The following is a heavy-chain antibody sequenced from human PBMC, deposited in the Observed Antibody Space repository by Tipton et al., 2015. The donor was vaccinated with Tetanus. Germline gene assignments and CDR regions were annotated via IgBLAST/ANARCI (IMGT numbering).Heavy chain of an antibody. CDR1: GGSISTRNYF. CDR2: IYYSGST. V-gene: IGHV4-39*01. CDR3: ARRGDYVFYYESSGYLWGAAFDI. D-gene: IGHD3-22*01. J-gene: IGHJ3*02. Sequence: GLVKPSETLSLTCTVSGGSISTRNYFWGWIRQAPGKGLEWIGNIYYSGSTDYNPSPKSRVAISVDTSKNQFSLKLSSVTAADTAVYYCARRGDYVFYYESSGYLWGAAFDIWGQGTMVSVSA.